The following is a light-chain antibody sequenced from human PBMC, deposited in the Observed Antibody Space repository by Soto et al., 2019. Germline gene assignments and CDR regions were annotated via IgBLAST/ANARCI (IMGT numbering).Light chain of an antibody. V-gene: IGLV2-14*03. Sequence: QSALTQPASVSGSPGQSITLSCTGTSGDLGPYHYVSWYQQHPGKAPQLLIYDVTDRPSGVSDRFSGSKSGNTASLTISGLQADDEADYYCSSYASSSPNWVFGGGTKLTVL. CDR1: SGDLGPYHY. CDR2: DVT. CDR3: SSYASSSPNWV. J-gene: IGLJ3*02.